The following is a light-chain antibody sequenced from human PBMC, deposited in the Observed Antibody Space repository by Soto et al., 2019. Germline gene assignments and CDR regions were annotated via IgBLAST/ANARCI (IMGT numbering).Light chain of an antibody. Sequence: DIVMTQSPVSLAVTPGEPASISCRSSQSLLHSNGYNYLDWYLQKPGQSPQLLISLGSNRASGVRDRFSGSGSGTDFTLKISRVEAEDVGVYYCMQPLQTPRFTFGPGTTVDIK. J-gene: IGKJ3*01. CDR2: LGS. CDR3: MQPLQTPRFT. CDR1: QSLLHSNGYNY. V-gene: IGKV2-28*01.